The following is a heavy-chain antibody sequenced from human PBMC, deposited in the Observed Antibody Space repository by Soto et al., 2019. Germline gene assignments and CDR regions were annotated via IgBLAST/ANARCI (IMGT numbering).Heavy chain of an antibody. CDR2: INPNSGGT. CDR1: GGTFSSYT. Sequence: ASVKVSCKASGGTFSSYTISWVRQAPGQGLEWMGWINPNSGGTNYAQKFKGWVTMTRDTSISTAYMELSRLRSDDTAVYYCARRILGGVTAYDSWGQGTQVTVS. CDR3: ARRILGGVTAYDS. V-gene: IGHV1-2*04. J-gene: IGHJ4*02. D-gene: IGHD3-3*01.